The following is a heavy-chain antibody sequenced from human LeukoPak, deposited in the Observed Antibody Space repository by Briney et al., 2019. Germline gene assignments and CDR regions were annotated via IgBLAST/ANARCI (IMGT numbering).Heavy chain of an antibody. V-gene: IGHV3-23*01. Sequence: GGSLRLSCAASGFPFSSYAMSWVRQAPGKGLEWVSAISGSGGSTYYADSVKGRFTISRDNSKNTLYLQMNSLRAEDTAVYYCAKGWLYCSGGSCFDYWGQGTLVTVSS. CDR2: ISGSGGST. J-gene: IGHJ4*02. CDR3: AKGWLYCSGGSCFDY. D-gene: IGHD2-15*01. CDR1: GFPFSSYA.